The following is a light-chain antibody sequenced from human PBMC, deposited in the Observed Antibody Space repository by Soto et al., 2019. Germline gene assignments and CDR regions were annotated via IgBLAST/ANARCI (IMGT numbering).Light chain of an antibody. CDR3: SSYTSSSTEV. J-gene: IGLJ1*01. CDR2: DVS. Sequence: QSVLTQPSSLSGSPGQSITISCTGTSSDIGGYNYVSWYQQQPGKAPKLMIYDVSNRPSGVSNRFSGSKSGNTASLTISGLQAEDEADYYCSSYTSSSTEVFGTGTQLTVL. V-gene: IGLV2-14*01. CDR1: SSDIGGYNY.